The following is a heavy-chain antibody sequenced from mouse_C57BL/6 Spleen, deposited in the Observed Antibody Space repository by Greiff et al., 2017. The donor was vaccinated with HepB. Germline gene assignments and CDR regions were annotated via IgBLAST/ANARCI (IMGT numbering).Heavy chain of an antibody. CDR2: INYDGSST. CDR1: GFTFSDYY. V-gene: IGHV5-16*01. CDR3: ARDRLYYGIWYFDV. Sequence: EVQRVESEGGLVQPGSSMKLSCTASGFTFSDYYMAWVRQVPEKGLEWVANINYDGSSTYYLDSLKSRFIISRDNAKNILYLQMSSLKSEDTATYYCARDRLYYGIWYFDVWGTGTTVTVSS. J-gene: IGHJ1*03. D-gene: IGHD1-1*01.